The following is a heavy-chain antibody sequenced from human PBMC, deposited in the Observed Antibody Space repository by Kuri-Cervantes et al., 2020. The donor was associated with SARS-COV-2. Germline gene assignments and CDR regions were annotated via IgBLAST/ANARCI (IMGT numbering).Heavy chain of an antibody. CDR2: IIPIFGTA. CDR1: GGTFSSYA. D-gene: IGHD4-23*01. CDR3: ASFYGGNSGDAFDI. Sequence: ASVKVSCKASGGTFSSYAISWVRQAPGQGLEWMGGIIPIFGTANYAQKFQGRVTITTDESTSTAYMELSSLRSEDTAVYYCASFYGGNSGDAFDIWGQGTMVTVSS. V-gene: IGHV1-69*05. J-gene: IGHJ3*02.